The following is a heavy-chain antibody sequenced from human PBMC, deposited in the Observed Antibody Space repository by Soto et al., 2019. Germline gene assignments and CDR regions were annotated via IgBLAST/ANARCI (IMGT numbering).Heavy chain of an antibody. V-gene: IGHV4-34*01. Sequence: QVQLQQWGAGLPKASETLSLTCAVVGDSLRGQSWNWIRQSPGKGLEWIGELDQSGGTNYNPSPKSRAIISDDTSKNQFSLTLTSVTAADTAVYYCAREDSYGWSGESLDVWGQGTTVTVSS. CDR1: GDSLRGQS. D-gene: IGHD6-19*01. CDR2: LDQSGGT. J-gene: IGHJ6*02. CDR3: AREDSYGWSGESLDV.